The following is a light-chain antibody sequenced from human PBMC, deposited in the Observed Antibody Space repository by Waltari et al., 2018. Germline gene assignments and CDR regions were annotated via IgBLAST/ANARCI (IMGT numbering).Light chain of an antibody. CDR1: QSVTSNY. V-gene: IGKV3-20*01. Sequence: EFVLTQSPGTLSLSPGERATVSCRASQSVTSNYLAWFQQKPGQAPRLLIFAASSRANGIPDRFSGSGSGTDFTLTISRVEPEDFAVYHCQQYGNSPYTFGQGTNLEVK. CDR3: QQYGNSPYT. J-gene: IGKJ2*01. CDR2: AAS.